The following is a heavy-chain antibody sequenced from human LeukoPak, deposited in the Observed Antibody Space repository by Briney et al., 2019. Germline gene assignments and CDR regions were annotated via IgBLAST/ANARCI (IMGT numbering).Heavy chain of an antibody. J-gene: IGHJ4*02. CDR1: GGSISSSNW. V-gene: IGHV4-4*02. CDR3: ARAGEYYYDSSGYYS. D-gene: IGHD3-22*01. CDR2: IYHSGST. Sequence: PSETLSLTCAVSGGSISSSNWWSWVRQPPGKGLEWIGEIYHSGSTNYNPSLKSQVTISVDKSKNQFSLKLSSVTAADTAVYYCARAGEYYYDSSGYYSWGQGTLVTVSS.